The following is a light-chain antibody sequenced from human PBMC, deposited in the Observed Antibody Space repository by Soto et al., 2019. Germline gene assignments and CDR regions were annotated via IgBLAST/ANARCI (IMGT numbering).Light chain of an antibody. V-gene: IGKV1-5*03. J-gene: IGKJ1*01. CDR3: QQYDKYSWT. CDR2: EAS. Sequence: DIQMTQSPSTLSASVGDRVTITCRASQSINSWLAWYQQKPGKAPKLLIYEASSLESGVPSRFGGSGSGTEFTLTITSLQPDDFATYYCQQYDKYSWTFGQGTKVDNK. CDR1: QSINSW.